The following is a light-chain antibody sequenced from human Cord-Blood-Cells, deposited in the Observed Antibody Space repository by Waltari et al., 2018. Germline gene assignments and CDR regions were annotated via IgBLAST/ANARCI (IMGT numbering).Light chain of an antibody. CDR2: AAS. CDR3: QQSYSTLIT. Sequence: DIQMTQSPSSLSASVGDRVTITCRASQSISSYLNWYQQKPGKAPKLLIYAASSLQSGVPSRFSGSGSGTDFTLTISSLQPEDFAIYYCQQSYSTLITFGHGTRLEIK. CDR1: QSISSY. V-gene: IGKV1-39*01. J-gene: IGKJ5*01.